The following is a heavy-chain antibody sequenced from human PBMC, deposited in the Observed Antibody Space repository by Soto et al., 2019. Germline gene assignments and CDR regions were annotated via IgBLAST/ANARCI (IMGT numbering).Heavy chain of an antibody. V-gene: IGHV5-51*01. Sequence: LGESLKISCKGSGYRFTTYWIAWVRQMPEKDLEWMGIIYPSDSDTRYSPSFQGQVTTSADKSINTAYLQWSSLKPSDTAMYYCARHKGVVPLYGMDVWGQGTTVTVSS. D-gene: IGHD2-2*01. CDR1: GYRFTTYW. CDR2: IYPSDSDT. J-gene: IGHJ6*02. CDR3: ARHKGVVPLYGMDV.